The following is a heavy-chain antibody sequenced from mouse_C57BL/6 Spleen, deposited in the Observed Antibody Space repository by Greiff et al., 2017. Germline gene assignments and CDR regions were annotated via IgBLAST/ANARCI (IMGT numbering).Heavy chain of an antibody. CDR2: FYPGSGSI. D-gene: IGHD2-4*01. V-gene: IGHV1-62-2*01. J-gene: IGHJ4*01. CDR1: GYTFTEYT. Sequence: VQRVESGAELVKPGASVKLSCKASGYTFTEYTIHWVKQRSGQGLEWIGWFYPGSGSIKYNEKFKDKATLTADKSSSTVYMELSRLTSEDSAVYFGARHPYYDYDGGYAMDYWGQGTSVTVSS. CDR3: ARHPYYDYDGGYAMDY.